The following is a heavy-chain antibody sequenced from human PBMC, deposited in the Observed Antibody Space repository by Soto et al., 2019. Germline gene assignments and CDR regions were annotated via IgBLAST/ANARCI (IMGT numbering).Heavy chain of an antibody. CDR2: MKQDGSEK. D-gene: IGHD6-13*01. J-gene: IGHJ4*02. Sequence: EVRLVESGGGLVQPGGSLRLSCAASGFTFDIYWMHWVRQAPGKGLEWVANMKQDGSEKYYVDSVKGRFTISRDNAKNSLYLQMNSLRAEDTAVYYCARALAAAGSFWGQGTLVTVSS. CDR1: GFTFDIYW. CDR3: ARALAAAGSF. V-gene: IGHV3-7*01.